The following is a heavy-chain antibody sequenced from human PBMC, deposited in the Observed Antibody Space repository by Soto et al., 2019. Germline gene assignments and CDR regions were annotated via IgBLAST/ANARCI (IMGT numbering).Heavy chain of an antibody. V-gene: IGHV3-21*01. D-gene: IGHD6-19*01. Sequence: RLSCAASGFTFSSYSMNWVRQAPGKGLEWVLSISSSSSYIYYADSVKGRFTISRDNAKNSLYLQMNSLRAEDTAVYYCARDLIAVAIYGMDVWGQGTTVTVSS. CDR2: ISSSSSYI. CDR3: ARDLIAVAIYGMDV. CDR1: GFTFSSYS. J-gene: IGHJ6*02.